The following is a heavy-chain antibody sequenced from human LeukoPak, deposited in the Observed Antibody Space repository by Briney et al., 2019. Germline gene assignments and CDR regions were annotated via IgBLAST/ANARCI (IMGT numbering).Heavy chain of an antibody. CDR1: GFTFSDYY. CDR3: AREGNSGGFDY. V-gene: IGHV3-66*01. Sequence: GGSLRLSCAASGFTFSDYYMNWVRQAPGKGLEWVSVIYRGGSTYYTDSVKGRFTISRDNSKNTLFLQMYSLRAEDTAVYYCAREGNSGGFDYWGQGTLVTVSS. D-gene: IGHD4-23*01. J-gene: IGHJ4*02. CDR2: IYRGGST.